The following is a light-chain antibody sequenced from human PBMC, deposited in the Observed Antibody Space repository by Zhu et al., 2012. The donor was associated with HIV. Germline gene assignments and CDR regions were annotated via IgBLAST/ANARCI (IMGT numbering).Light chain of an antibody. CDR2: GAS. CDR1: HDITNY. CDR3: QQYYTPSYN. J-gene: IGKJ2*01. Sequence: DVQMTQSPSSLSASVGDRVTITCRASHDITNYLAWYQQKPGKIPTLLIYGASTLQSGVPSRFSGSGSGTDFTLTISSLQPDDFATYSCQQYYTPSYNFGQGTKLQIK. V-gene: IGKV1-27*01.